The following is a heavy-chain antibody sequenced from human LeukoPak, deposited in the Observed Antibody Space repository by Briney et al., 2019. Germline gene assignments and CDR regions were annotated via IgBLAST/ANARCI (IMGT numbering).Heavy chain of an antibody. J-gene: IGHJ4*02. CDR2: ISAYNGNT. CDR1: GYTFTSYG. V-gene: IGHV1-18*01. CDR3: ARDFISRLRAAAMANY. D-gene: IGHD5-18*01. Sequence: GASVKVSCKASGYTFTSYGISWVRQAPGQGLEWMGWISAYNGNTNYAQKLQGRVTMTTDTSTSTAYMELRSLRSDDTAVYYCARDFISRLRAAAMANYWGQGTLVTVSS.